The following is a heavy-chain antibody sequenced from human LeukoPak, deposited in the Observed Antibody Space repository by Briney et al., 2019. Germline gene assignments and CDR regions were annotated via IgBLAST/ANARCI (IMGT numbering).Heavy chain of an antibody. CDR1: GFTFSSYA. J-gene: IGHJ3*02. Sequence: GGSLRLSCAASGFTFSSYAMHWVRQAPGKGLEWVAVISYDGSNKYYADSVKGRFTISRDNSKNTLYLQMNSLRAEDTAVYYCARGSTVTREYSFDIWGQGTMATVSS. CDR3: ARGSTVTREYSFDI. V-gene: IGHV3-30-3*01. CDR2: ISYDGSNK. D-gene: IGHD4-17*01.